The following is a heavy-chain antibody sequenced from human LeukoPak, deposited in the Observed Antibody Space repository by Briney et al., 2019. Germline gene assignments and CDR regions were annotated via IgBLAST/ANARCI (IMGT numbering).Heavy chain of an antibody. J-gene: IGHJ4*02. CDR2: IIPIFGTA. V-gene: IGHV1-69*13. CDR3: ASHYYDSSGYYYGFDY. D-gene: IGHD3-22*01. CDR1: GGTFSSYA. Sequence: SVKVSCKASGGTFSSYAISWVRQAPGQGLEWMGGIIPIFGTANYAQKFQGRVTITADESTSTAYMELSSLRSEDTAVYYCASHYYDSSGYYYGFDYWGQGTLVTVSS.